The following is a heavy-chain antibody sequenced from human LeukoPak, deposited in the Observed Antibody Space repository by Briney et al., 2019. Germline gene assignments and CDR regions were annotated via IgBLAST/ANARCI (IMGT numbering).Heavy chain of an antibody. CDR1: GFTFSNYW. Sequence: GGSLRLSCAVSGFTFSNYWMYWVRQAPGKGLVWVSRINTDGSSTTYADSVKGRFTISRDNAKNTVHLQMNSLRAEDTAVYYCARGLAGLYYYYYYMDVWGKGTTVTVSS. V-gene: IGHV3-74*01. J-gene: IGHJ6*03. CDR2: INTDGSST. CDR3: ARGLAGLYYYYYYMDV.